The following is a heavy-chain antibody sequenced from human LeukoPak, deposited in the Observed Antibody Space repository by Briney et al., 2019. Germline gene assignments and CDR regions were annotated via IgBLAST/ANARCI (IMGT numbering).Heavy chain of an antibody. Sequence: ASVKVSCKASGYTFTSYGISWVRQAPGQGLEWMGWISAYNGNTNYAQKLQGRVTMTTDTSTSTAYMELRSLRSDDTAAYYCARVYSSSPGYNWFDPWGQGTLVTVSS. CDR2: ISAYNGNT. D-gene: IGHD6-13*01. J-gene: IGHJ5*02. V-gene: IGHV1-18*01. CDR3: ARVYSSSPGYNWFDP. CDR1: GYTFTSYG.